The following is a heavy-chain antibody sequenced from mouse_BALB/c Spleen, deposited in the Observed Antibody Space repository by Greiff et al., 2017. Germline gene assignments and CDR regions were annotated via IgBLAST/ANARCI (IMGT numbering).Heavy chain of an antibody. CDR3: ARLLRLRNYAMDY. Sequence: VQLQQPGAELVKPGASVKLSCKASGYTFTSYWMHWVKQRPGQGLEWIGEINPSNGRTNYNEKFKSKATLTVDKSSSTAYMQLSSLTSEDSAVYDWARLLRLRNYAMDYWGQGTSVTVSS. V-gene: IGHV1S81*02. CDR2: INPSNGRT. D-gene: IGHD1-2*01. CDR1: GYTFTSYW. J-gene: IGHJ4*01.